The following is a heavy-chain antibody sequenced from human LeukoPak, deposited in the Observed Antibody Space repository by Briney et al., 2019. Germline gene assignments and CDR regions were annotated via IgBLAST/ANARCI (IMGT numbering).Heavy chain of an antibody. Sequence: GGSLRLSCAASGFTFSDYYMSWIRQAPGKGLEWVSYISSSGSTIYYADSVKGRFTISRDNAKNSLYLQMNSLRAEDTAVYYCARDAISYYYDSSGYYLDYWGQGTLVTVSS. V-gene: IGHV3-11*04. D-gene: IGHD3-22*01. CDR3: ARDAISYYYDSSGYYLDY. CDR2: ISSSGSTI. J-gene: IGHJ4*02. CDR1: GFTFSDYY.